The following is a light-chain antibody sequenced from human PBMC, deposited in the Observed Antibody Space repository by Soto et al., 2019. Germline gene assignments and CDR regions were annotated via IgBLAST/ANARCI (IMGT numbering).Light chain of an antibody. CDR2: DAS. V-gene: IGKV1-5*01. CDR3: QQYDNYPLT. CDR1: QSVGSW. Sequence: DIQMTQSLSTLSASVGHRVTISCRASQSVGSWLAWYQQKPGKAPKFLIYDASTLESGVPSRFSGSGSGTEFTLTISSLQPDDFATYYCQQYDNYPLTFGGGTKV. J-gene: IGKJ4*01.